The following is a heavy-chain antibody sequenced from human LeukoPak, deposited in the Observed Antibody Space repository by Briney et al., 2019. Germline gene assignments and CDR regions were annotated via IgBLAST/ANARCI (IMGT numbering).Heavy chain of an antibody. J-gene: IGHJ4*02. CDR3: ANSPVADMHFGY. Sequence: GGSLTPSCAASGFTFSTYAMSWVRQAPGKGLEWVSSILGSGDSTFYADSVKGRFTISRVNTKNTLYLQMNSLRAEDTAVYICANSPVADMHFGYWAQGTLVTVSS. V-gene: IGHV3-23*01. CDR2: ILGSGDST. D-gene: IGHD2-2*01. CDR1: GFTFSTYA.